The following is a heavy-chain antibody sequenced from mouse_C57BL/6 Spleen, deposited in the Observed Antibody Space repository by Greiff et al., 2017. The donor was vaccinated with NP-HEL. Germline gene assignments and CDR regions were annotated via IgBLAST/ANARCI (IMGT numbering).Heavy chain of an antibody. Sequence: QVHVKQPGAELVKPGASVKMSCKASGYTFTSYWITWVKQRPGQGLEWIGDIYPGSGSTNYNEKFKSKATLTVDTSSSTAYMQLSSLTSEDSAVYYCARSAYYSNYEYFDYWGQGTTLTVSS. CDR3: ARSAYYSNYEYFDY. D-gene: IGHD2-5*01. CDR1: GYTFTSYW. J-gene: IGHJ2*01. V-gene: IGHV1-55*01. CDR2: IYPGSGST.